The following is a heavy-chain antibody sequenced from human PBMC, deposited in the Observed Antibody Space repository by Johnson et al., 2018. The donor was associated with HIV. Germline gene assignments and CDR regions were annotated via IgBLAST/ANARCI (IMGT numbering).Heavy chain of an antibody. CDR3: ATWAPDAFDI. Sequence: QVQLVESGGGVVQPGRSLRLSCAASAFTFSSYAMHWVRQAPGKGLEWVSAISGRVGNTYYADSVKGRFTISRDNAKNSLYLQMNSLRAEDTAVYYCATWAPDAFDIWGQGTMVTVSS. D-gene: IGHD7-27*01. CDR1: AFTFSSYA. CDR2: ISGRVGNT. J-gene: IGHJ3*02. V-gene: IGHV3-NL1*01.